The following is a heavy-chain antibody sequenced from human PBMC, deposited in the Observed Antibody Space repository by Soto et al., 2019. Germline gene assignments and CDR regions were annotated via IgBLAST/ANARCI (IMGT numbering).Heavy chain of an antibody. J-gene: IGHJ3*02. D-gene: IGHD3-22*01. Sequence: SVKVSCKTSGVTFSSYAISWVRQAPGPGLEWMGGIIPIFGTANYAQKFQGRVMITADESTSTVYMELSSLRSEDTAVYHCARDPRGDYYDSSGFDAFDIWGQGTMVTVSS. CDR3: ARDPRGDYYDSSGFDAFDI. V-gene: IGHV1-69*13. CDR2: IIPIFGTA. CDR1: GVTFSSYA.